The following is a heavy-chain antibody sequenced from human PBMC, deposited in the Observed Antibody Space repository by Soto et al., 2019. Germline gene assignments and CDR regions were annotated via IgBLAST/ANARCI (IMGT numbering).Heavy chain of an antibody. CDR3: ARSWRSGS. CDR2: IFPSGTT. CDR1: GGSLTSGTYS. Sequence: SETLSLTCAVSGGSLTSGTYSWNWIRQPPGKGLEWIGYIFPSGTTYYNPSLKSRGSTSIDVSKNQFSLNLRSLTAADTAVCYSARSWRSGSWDQGTLVAAST. D-gene: IGHD6-13*01. J-gene: IGHJ5*02. V-gene: IGHV4-30-2*01.